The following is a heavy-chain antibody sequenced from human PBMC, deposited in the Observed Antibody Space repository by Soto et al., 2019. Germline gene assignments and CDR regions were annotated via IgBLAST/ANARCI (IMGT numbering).Heavy chain of an antibody. CDR3: ARDRGPYSSSWYGEGAWFDP. D-gene: IGHD6-13*01. CDR1: GYTFTSYG. V-gene: IGHV1-18*01. Sequence: ASVKVSCKASGYTFTSYGISWVRQAPGQGLEWMGWISAYNGNTNYAQKLQGRVTMTTDTSTSTAYMELRSLRSDDTAVYYCARDRGPYSSSWYGEGAWFDPWGQGTLVTVSS. J-gene: IGHJ5*02. CDR2: ISAYNGNT.